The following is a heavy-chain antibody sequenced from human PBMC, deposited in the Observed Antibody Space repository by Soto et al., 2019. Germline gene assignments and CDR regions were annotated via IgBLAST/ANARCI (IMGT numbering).Heavy chain of an antibody. D-gene: IGHD3-22*01. V-gene: IGHV3-74*01. CDR1: GFTFSSYW. Sequence: GGSLRLSCAASGFTFSSYWMHWVRQAPGKGLVWVSRINSDGSSTNYADSVKGRFTISRDNAKNTLYLQMNSLRAEDTAVYYCARDGGKYYDSSGYYYYYYGMDVWGQGTMVTVSS. J-gene: IGHJ6*02. CDR2: INSDGSST. CDR3: ARDGGKYYDSSGYYYYYYGMDV.